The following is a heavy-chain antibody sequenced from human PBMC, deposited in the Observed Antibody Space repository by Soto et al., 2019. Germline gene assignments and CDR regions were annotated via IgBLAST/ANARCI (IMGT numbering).Heavy chain of an antibody. CDR3: ARHYCTGGPCYFDY. Sequence: SETLSLTCTVSGDSISTSRYYWAWVRQSPGTGLEWIGTIYNDGVTYYNPSLKSRVTLSIDTSENQFSLNLRSVTAADSTIYYCARHYCTGGPCYFDYWGQGTLVTVSS. CDR1: GDSISTSRYY. V-gene: IGHV4-39*01. D-gene: IGHD2-8*02. CDR2: IYNDGVT. J-gene: IGHJ4*02.